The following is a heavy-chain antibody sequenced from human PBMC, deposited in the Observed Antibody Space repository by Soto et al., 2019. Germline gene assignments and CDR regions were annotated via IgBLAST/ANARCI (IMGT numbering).Heavy chain of an antibody. CDR3: ARGEVVAAQP. CDR1: GGSISSGGYS. V-gene: IGHV4-30-2*01. J-gene: IGHJ5*02. D-gene: IGHD2-15*01. Sequence: QLQLQESGSGLVKPSQTLSLTCAVSGGSISSGGYSWSWIRQPPGKGLGWIGYIYHSGSTYYNPSLQSRVTISVARSKNQFSLQLRSVCAADTAVYYSARGEVVAAQPWGQGTLVPVSP. CDR2: IYHSGST.